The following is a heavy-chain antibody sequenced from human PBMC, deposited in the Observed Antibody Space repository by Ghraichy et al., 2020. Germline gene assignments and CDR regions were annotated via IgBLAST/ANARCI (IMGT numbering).Heavy chain of an antibody. J-gene: IGHJ3*02. Sequence: GGSLRLSCVASGFTFSNYGMHWVRQAPGKGLEWVAIISFDGSNMYYADSVKGRFTLSRDNSKNTLYLEMNSLRAEDTAVYYCAKDYYGSGNDPSQDTFDMWGQATIVTFSS. CDR3: AKDYYGSGNDPSQDTFDM. CDR2: ISFDGSNM. V-gene: IGHV3-30*18. CDR1: GFTFSNYG. D-gene: IGHD3-10*01.